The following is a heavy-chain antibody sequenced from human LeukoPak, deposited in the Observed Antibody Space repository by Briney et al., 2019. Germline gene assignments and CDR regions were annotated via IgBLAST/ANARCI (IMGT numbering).Heavy chain of an antibody. V-gene: IGHV3-30*04. J-gene: IGHJ5*02. Sequence: PGRSLRLSCAASGFTFSSYAMHWVRQAPGKGLEWVAVISYDESNKYYADPVKGRFTISRDNSKNTLYLQMNSLRAEDTAVYYCARVAQPWGQGTLVTVSS. CDR1: GFTFSSYA. CDR3: ARVAQP. CDR2: ISYDESNK.